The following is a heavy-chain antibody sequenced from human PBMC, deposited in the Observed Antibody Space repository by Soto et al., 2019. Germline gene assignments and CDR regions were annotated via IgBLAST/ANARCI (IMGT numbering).Heavy chain of an antibody. V-gene: IGHV1-18*04. CDR2: ISAYNGDT. Sequence: QVQLVQSGGEAKKPGAAVKVSCKTSGYTFTNYGITWVRQAPGQGLKWMGWISAYNGDTNYAQKFQCRVIMTTDTSTTTAYMELRSLRSDDTAVYYCARGPAGGLRGGVSYWGQGTLVTVSS. CDR3: ARGPAGGLRGGVSY. J-gene: IGHJ4*02. D-gene: IGHD2-15*01. CDR1: GYTFTNYG.